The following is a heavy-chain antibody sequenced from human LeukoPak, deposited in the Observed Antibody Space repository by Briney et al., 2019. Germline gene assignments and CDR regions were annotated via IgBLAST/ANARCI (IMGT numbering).Heavy chain of an antibody. J-gene: IGHJ4*02. D-gene: IGHD5-12*01. CDR3: TSVIVGTLGAFDY. V-gene: IGHV1-46*03. Sequence: ASVKVSCKASGYTFTSYYMHWVRQAPGQGLEWMGIINPSGGSTSYAQKFQGRVTMTRDTSTSTVYMELSSLRSEDTAVYYCTSVIVGTLGAFDYWGQGTLVTVSS. CDR1: GYTFTSYY. CDR2: INPSGGST.